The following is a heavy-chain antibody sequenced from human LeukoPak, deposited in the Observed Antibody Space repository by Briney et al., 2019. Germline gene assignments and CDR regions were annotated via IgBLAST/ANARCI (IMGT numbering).Heavy chain of an antibody. CDR2: ISGSGGST. CDR3: AKFTMIVVAPFDY. J-gene: IGHJ4*02. V-gene: IGHV3-23*01. D-gene: IGHD3-22*01. Sequence: GGSPRLSCAASGFTFSSYAMSWVRQAPGEGLEWVSAISGSGGSTYYADSVKGRFTISRDNSKNTLYLQMNSLRAEDTAVYYCAKFTMIVVAPFDYWGQGTLVTVSS. CDR1: GFTFSSYA.